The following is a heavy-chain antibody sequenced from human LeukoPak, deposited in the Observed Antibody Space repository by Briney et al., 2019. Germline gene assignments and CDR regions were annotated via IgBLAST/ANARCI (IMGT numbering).Heavy chain of an antibody. D-gene: IGHD1-1*01. CDR3: ARVGPPDSWTDY. CDR2: INHSGST. Sequence: GSLRLSCAASGFSFSNYWMTWVRQPPGKGLEWIGEINHSGSTNYNPSLKSRVTISVDTSKNQFSLKLSSVTAADTAVYYCARVGPPDSWTDYWGQGTLVTVSS. J-gene: IGHJ4*02. CDR1: GFSFSNYW. V-gene: IGHV4-34*01.